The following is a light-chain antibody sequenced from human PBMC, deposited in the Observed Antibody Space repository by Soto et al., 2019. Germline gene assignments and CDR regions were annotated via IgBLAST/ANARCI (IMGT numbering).Light chain of an antibody. CDR3: QQYYNWPLT. Sequence: EIVMTQSPGTLSVSRGERATLSCRASQSVSSNLAWYQQKPGQAPRLLIYSASTRATGIPARFSGSGSGTEFTLTISSLQSEDFAVFYCQQYYNWPLTFGGGTKVDIK. V-gene: IGKV3D-15*01. CDR2: SAS. CDR1: QSVSSN. J-gene: IGKJ4*01.